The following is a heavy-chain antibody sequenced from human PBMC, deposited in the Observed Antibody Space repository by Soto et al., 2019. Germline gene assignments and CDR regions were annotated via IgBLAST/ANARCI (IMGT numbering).Heavy chain of an antibody. Sequence: QVQLQESGPGLVKPSETLSLTCTVSGGSISSYYWSWIRQPPGKGLEWIGYIYYSGSTNYNPSLKSRVTISVDTSKNQFSLKLSSVTAADTAVYYCARLRITMVRGVSWFDPWGQGTLVTVSS. D-gene: IGHD3-10*01. CDR2: IYYSGST. J-gene: IGHJ5*02. V-gene: IGHV4-59*08. CDR1: GGSISSYY. CDR3: ARLRITMVRGVSWFDP.